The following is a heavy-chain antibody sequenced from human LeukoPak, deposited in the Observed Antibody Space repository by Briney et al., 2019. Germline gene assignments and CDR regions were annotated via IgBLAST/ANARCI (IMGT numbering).Heavy chain of an antibody. CDR3: AKVYVWNEYYFGY. CDR2: ISGSGGST. CDR1: GFTFSSYA. Sequence: GGSLRLSCAASGFTFSSYAMSWVRQAPGKGLEWASAISGSGGSTYYADSVKGRFTISRDNSKNTLYLQMNSLRAEDTAVYYCAKVYVWNEYYFGYWGQGTLVTVSS. V-gene: IGHV3-23*01. J-gene: IGHJ4*02. D-gene: IGHD1-1*01.